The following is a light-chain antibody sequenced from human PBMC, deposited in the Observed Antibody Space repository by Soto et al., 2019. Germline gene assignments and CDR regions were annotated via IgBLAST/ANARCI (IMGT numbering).Light chain of an antibody. CDR2: DAS. V-gene: IGKV3-11*01. Sequence: EIVLRKSPATLSLSPGERATLSCRASQSVSSYLAWYQQKPGQAPRLLIYDASNRATGIPARFSGSGSGTDFTLTISSLQPEDFATYFCQQLNSYPITCGQGTRLE. J-gene: IGKJ5*01. CDR1: QSVSSY. CDR3: QQLNSYPIT.